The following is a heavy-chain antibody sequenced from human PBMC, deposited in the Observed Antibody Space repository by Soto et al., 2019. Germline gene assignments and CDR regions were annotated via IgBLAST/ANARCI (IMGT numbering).Heavy chain of an antibody. CDR3: XRXXXYSDXYYHDAFDI. CDR1: GYTFISYD. CDR2: MNPNSGNT. Sequence: QVQLVQSGAEVKKPGASVKVSCKASGYTFISYDINWVRQATGQGLEWMGWMNPNSGNTGFAQKFQGRVTMTRNTXXXTAYLELIRXXXXXXXXXXXXRXXXYSDXYYHDAFDI. D-gene: IGHD2-21*01. V-gene: IGHV1-8*01. J-gene: IGHJ3*02.